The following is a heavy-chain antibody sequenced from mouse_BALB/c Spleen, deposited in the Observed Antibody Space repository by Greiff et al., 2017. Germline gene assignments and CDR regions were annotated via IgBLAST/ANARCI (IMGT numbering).Heavy chain of an antibody. Sequence: VQLQQSGAELARPGASVKLSCKASGYTFTSYWMQWVKQRPGQGLEWIGAIYPGDGDTRYTQKFKGKATLTADKSSSTAYMQLSSLASEDSAVYYCAREDYDYDGYAMDYWGQGTSVTVSS. D-gene: IGHD2-4*01. V-gene: IGHV1-87*01. CDR3: AREDYDYDGYAMDY. CDR1: GYTFTSYW. CDR2: IYPGDGDT. J-gene: IGHJ4*01.